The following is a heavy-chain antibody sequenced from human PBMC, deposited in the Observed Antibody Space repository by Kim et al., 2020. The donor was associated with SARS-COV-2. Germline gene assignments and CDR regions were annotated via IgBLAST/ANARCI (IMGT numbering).Heavy chain of an antibody. Sequence: GGSLRLSCAASGFTFDDYAMHWVRQAPGKGLEWVSGISWNSGSIGYADSVKGRFTISRDNAKNSLYLQMNSLRAEDTALYYCAKSPSYSYGSSFDYWGQGTLVTVSS. CDR3: AKSPSYSYGSSFDY. CDR1: GFTFDDYA. J-gene: IGHJ4*02. D-gene: IGHD5-18*01. V-gene: IGHV3-9*01. CDR2: ISWNSGSI.